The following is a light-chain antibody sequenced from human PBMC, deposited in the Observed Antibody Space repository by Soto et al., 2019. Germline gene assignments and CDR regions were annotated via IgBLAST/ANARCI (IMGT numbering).Light chain of an antibody. CDR1: QSVSSN. CDR3: QQYNNWPAT. Sequence: EIVMTQSPATLSVSPGERATRSCRASQSVSSNLAWYQQKPGQAPRLLIYDVSTRDTGIPARFSGSGSGTEFTLTISGLQSEDFAVYYCQQYNNWPATFGQGTKVDIK. CDR2: DVS. V-gene: IGKV3-15*01. J-gene: IGKJ1*01.